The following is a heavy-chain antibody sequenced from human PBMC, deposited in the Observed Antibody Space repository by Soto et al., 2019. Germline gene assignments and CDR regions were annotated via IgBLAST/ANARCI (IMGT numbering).Heavy chain of an antibody. CDR3: AKDLRWYDFPGGYPH. CDR2: ISGSGGST. V-gene: IGHV3-23*01. D-gene: IGHD3-3*01. J-gene: IGHJ4*02. CDR1: GFTFSSYA. Sequence: PGVSLRLSCAASGFTFSSYAMSWVRQAPGKGLEWASAISGSGGSTYYADSVKGRFTISRDNSKNTLYLQMNSLRAEDTAVYYCAKDLRWYDFPGGYPHWGQGTLVTVSS.